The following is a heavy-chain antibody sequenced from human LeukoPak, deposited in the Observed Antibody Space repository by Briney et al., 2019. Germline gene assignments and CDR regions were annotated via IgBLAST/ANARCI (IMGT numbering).Heavy chain of an antibody. V-gene: IGHV3-23*01. J-gene: IGHJ4*02. CDR3: AKYCSGGNCYSGLY. CDR2: ITSGGNT. CDR1: GFIFSNYA. Sequence: GGSLRLSCAASGFIFSNYAVTWVRQAPGKGLQWVSTITSGGNTYYADSVKGRFTISRDNSKNTLYLQMNSLRAEDTAVYYCAKYCSGGNCYSGLYWGQGTLVTVSS. D-gene: IGHD2-15*01.